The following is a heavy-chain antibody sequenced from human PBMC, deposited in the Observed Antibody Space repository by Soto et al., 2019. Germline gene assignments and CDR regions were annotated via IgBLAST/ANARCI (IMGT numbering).Heavy chain of an antibody. CDR3: ARVEVTKGAFDI. V-gene: IGHV3-33*01. CDR1: GFTFSSYG. D-gene: IGHD2-15*01. Sequence: GGSLRLSCAASGFTFSSYGMHWVRQAPGKGLEWVAVIWYDGSNKYYADSVKGRFTISRDNSKNTLYLQMNSLRAEDTAVYYCARVEVTKGAFDIWGQGTMVTVSS. CDR2: IWYDGSNK. J-gene: IGHJ3*02.